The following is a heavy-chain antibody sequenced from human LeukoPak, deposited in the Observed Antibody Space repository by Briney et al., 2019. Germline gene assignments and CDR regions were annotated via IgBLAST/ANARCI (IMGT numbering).Heavy chain of an antibody. V-gene: IGHV1-69*06. Sequence: PWASVNVSCKASGGTFRNYAISWVRQAPGQGLEWMGRITPIFDTANYAQKFQGRVMITADTSTTTAYMELSSLRSEDTAVYYCTRPRGSSGSYGYWGQGTLVTVSS. J-gene: IGHJ4*02. CDR3: TRPRGSSGSYGY. CDR2: ITPIFDTA. D-gene: IGHD6-19*01. CDR1: GGTFRNYA.